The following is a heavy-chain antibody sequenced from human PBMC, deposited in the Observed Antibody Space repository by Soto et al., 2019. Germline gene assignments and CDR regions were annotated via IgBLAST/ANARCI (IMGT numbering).Heavy chain of an antibody. Sequence: EVLLVESGGDLVQPGGSLTLSCAASAFTFSGYWMAWIRQPPGKGLGWVANVKEDGSEKYYLVSVKGRFTISRDNAENSLFLQMKSLRAEDTAVYYCASYWHPGTFDIWGLGTMVTVSS. J-gene: IGHJ3*02. CDR1: AFTFSGYW. V-gene: IGHV3-7*01. CDR2: VKEDGSEK. CDR3: ASYWHPGTFDI. D-gene: IGHD2-15*01.